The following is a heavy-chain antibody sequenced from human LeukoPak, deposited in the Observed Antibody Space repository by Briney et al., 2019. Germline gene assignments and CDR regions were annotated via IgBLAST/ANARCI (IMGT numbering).Heavy chain of an antibody. V-gene: IGHV4-34*01. Sequence: SETLSLTCTVSGGSISSYYWSWIRQPPGKGLEWIGEINHSGSTNYNPSLKSRVTISVDTSKNQFSLKLSSVTAADTAVYYCARGVRNMVRGVDFDYWGQGTLVTVSS. CDR1: GGSISSYY. J-gene: IGHJ4*02. D-gene: IGHD3-10*01. CDR2: INHSGST. CDR3: ARGVRNMVRGVDFDY.